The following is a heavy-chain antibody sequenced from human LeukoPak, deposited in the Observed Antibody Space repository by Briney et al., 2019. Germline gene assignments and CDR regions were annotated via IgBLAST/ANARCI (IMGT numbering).Heavy chain of an antibody. V-gene: IGHV3-33*01. J-gene: IGHJ4*02. CDR3: ARDTAGVRWYFDY. Sequence: GGSLRLFCAASGFTFSSYGMHWVRQAPGKGLEWVAVIWYDGSNKYYADSVKGRFTISRDNSKNTLYLQMNSLRAEDTAVYYCARDTAGVRWYFDYWGQGTLVTVSS. CDR2: IWYDGSNK. D-gene: IGHD6-13*01. CDR1: GFTFSSYG.